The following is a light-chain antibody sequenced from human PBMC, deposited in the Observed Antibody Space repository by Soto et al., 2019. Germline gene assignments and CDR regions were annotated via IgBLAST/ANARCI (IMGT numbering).Light chain of an antibody. V-gene: IGLV2-14*01. CDR1: SSDVGGYNY. CDR3: SSYTSSSRV. Sequence: QSALTQPASVSGFPGQSITISCTGNSSDVGGYNYVSWYQQHPGKAPKLMIYDVSNRPSGVSNRFSGSKSGNTASLTISGLQAEDEADYYCSSYTSSSRVFGTGTKATV. CDR2: DVS. J-gene: IGLJ1*01.